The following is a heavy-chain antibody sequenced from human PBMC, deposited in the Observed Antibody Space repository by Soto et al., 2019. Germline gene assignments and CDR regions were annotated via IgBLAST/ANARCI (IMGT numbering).Heavy chain of an antibody. D-gene: IGHD6-13*01. CDR1: GFTFSSYA. J-gene: IGHJ5*02. CDR2: ISYDGSNK. CDR3: ARVLSSGRWYREWFDP. Sequence: SGGSLRLSCAASGFTFSSYAMHWVRQAPGKGLEWVAVISYDGSNKYYADSVKGRFTVSGDNSKNTLYLQMNSLRAEDTAVYYCARVLSSGRWYREWFDPWGQGTLVTVSS. V-gene: IGHV3-30-3*01.